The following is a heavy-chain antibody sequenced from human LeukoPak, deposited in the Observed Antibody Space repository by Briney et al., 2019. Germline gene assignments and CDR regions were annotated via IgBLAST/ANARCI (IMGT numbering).Heavy chain of an antibody. D-gene: IGHD3/OR15-3a*01. V-gene: IGHV3-30*04. CDR3: ARDSGFSGTQRGEY. CDR2: ISYDGSNK. J-gene: IGHJ4*02. Sequence: PGGSLRLSCAASGFTFNNYAMHWVRQAPGKGLQWVAVISYDGSNKYYADSVKGRFTISRDNSKNTLHLQMNSLRAEDTAVYYCARDSGFSGTQRGEYWGQGTLVTVSS. CDR1: GFTFNNYA.